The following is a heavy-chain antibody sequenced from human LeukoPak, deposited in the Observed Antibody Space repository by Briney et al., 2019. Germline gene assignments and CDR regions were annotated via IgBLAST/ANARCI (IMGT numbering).Heavy chain of an antibody. V-gene: IGHV3-53*01. CDR1: GLTVSSNY. D-gene: IGHD4/OR15-4a*01. J-gene: IGHJ4*02. CDR2: IDSGGNT. Sequence: GRSLRLSCAASGLTVSSNYMSWVRPPAGKGLEWVSLIDSGGNTYYADSVKGGFTSPRANPKNTPYLQMNSLRAEDPAVYYCRGRAGAYSHPYDYWGQGTLVTVSS. CDR3: RGRAGAYSHPYDY.